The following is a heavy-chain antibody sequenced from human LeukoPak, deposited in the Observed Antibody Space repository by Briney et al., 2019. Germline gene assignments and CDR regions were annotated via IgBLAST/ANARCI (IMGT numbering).Heavy chain of an antibody. V-gene: IGHV5-51*01. D-gene: IGHD3-22*01. Sequence: GESLKISCKGSGYSFTSYWIGWVRQMPGKGLEWMGIIYPGDSDTRYSPSFQGQVTISADKSISTAYLQWSSLKASDTAMYYCARLLGGDGDYYDSSGYPYYFDYWGQGTLVTVSS. J-gene: IGHJ4*02. CDR1: GYSFTSYW. CDR2: IYPGDSDT. CDR3: ARLLGGDGDYYDSSGYPYYFDY.